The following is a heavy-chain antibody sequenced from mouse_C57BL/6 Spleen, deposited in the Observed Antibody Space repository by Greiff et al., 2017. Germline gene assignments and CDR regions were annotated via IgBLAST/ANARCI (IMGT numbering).Heavy chain of an antibody. D-gene: IGHD1-1*01. CDR2: IYPSDSET. CDR3: ARDTTVVARGYFDV. J-gene: IGHJ1*03. Sequence: QVQLKQPGAELVRPGSSVKLSCKASGYTFTSYWMDWVKQRPGQGLEWIGNIYPSDSETHYNQKFKDKATLTVDKSSSTAYMQLSSLTSEDSAVYYCARDTTVVARGYFDVWGTGTTVTVSS. CDR1: GYTFTSYW. V-gene: IGHV1-61*01.